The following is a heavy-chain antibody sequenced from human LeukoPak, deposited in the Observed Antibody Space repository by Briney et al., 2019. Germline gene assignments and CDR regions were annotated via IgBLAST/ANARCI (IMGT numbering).Heavy chain of an antibody. V-gene: IGHV3-23*01. D-gene: IGHD5-24*01. CDR2: ISSPGGNT. J-gene: IGHJ1*01. Sequence: PGGSLRLSCTSSGFILSSFAMSWVRQPPGKGLEWVSSISSPGGNTYYADSVKGRFTISRDNSNNLVYLQMNSLRAEDTAVYYCVKTRNGYTTEYLQHWGQGTLVTVSS. CDR1: GFILSSFA. CDR3: VKTRNGYTTEYLQH.